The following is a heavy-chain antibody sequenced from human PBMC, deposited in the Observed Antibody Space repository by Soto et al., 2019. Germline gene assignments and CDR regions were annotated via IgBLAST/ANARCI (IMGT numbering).Heavy chain of an antibody. CDR2: IGIGSSTK. D-gene: IGHD3-22*01. Sequence: GGSLRLSCAASGFTFRNYGMNWVRQAPGKGLEWVSYIGIGSSTKYYADSVKGRFTISRDNAKNSLYLQMNSLRAEDTAAYYCARDQLYYNDISGRPLNAFDVWGQGTMVTVSS. V-gene: IGHV3-48*01. CDR1: GFTFRNYG. CDR3: ARDQLYYNDISGRPLNAFDV. J-gene: IGHJ3*01.